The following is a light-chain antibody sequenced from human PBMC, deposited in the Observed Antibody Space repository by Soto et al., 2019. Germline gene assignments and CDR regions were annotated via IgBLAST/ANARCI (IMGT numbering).Light chain of an antibody. CDR2: KAS. J-gene: IGKJ1*01. CDR1: QSISSW. Sequence: DIQMTQSPSTLSASVGDRVTITCRASQSISSWLAWYQQKPGKAPKLLIYKASSLESGVPSRFSGSGSGTEFTLTISSLQPDDFATYYCQQYNIYWTFGQGTKVKIK. CDR3: QQYNIYWT. V-gene: IGKV1-5*03.